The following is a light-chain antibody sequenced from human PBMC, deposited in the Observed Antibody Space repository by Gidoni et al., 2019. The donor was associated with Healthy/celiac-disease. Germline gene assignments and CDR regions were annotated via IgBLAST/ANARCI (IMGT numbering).Light chain of an antibody. V-gene: IGKV3-20*01. CDR3: QQYGSSPLYT. CDR1: QSVSSSY. Sequence: EIVLTQSPGTLSLSPGERATLSCRASQSVSSSYLAWYQQKPGQAPRLLIYGASSRATGIPDRFSGSGSGTDFTLTIRRLGPEDFAVYYCQQYGSSPLYTFGQXTKLEIK. J-gene: IGKJ2*01. CDR2: GAS.